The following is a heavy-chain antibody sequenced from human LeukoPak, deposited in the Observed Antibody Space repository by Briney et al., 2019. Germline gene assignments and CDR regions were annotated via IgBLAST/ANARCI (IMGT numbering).Heavy chain of an antibody. V-gene: IGHV3-23*01. CDR1: GFTFSSYA. Sequence: GGSLRLSCAASGFTFSSYAMSWVRQAPGKGLEWVSAISGSGGSTYYADSVKGRFTISRDNSKNTLYLQINSLRAEDTAVYYCAKRHSSGWYRGDYFDYWGQGTLVTVSS. D-gene: IGHD6-19*01. CDR3: AKRHSSGWYRGDYFDY. CDR2: ISGSGGST. J-gene: IGHJ4*02.